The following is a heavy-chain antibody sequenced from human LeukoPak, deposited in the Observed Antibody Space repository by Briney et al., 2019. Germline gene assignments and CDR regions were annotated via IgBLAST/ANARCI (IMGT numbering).Heavy chain of an antibody. CDR2: IWYDGSNK. CDR1: GFTFSSYA. V-gene: IGHV3-33*01. CDR3: ARETLTYFYDSGSRH. D-gene: IGHD3-10*01. Sequence: PGGSLRLPCAASGFTFSSYAMHWVRQAPGKGLERVAVIWYDGSNKYYADSVKGRFTISRDNSKNTLYLQMNSLRAEDTAVYYCARETLTYFYDSGSRHWGQGTLVTVSS. J-gene: IGHJ4*02.